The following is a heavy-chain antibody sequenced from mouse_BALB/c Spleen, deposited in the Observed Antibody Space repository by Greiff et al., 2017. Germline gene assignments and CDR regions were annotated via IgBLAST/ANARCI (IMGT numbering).Heavy chain of an antibody. D-gene: IGHD1-1*01. J-gene: IGHJ3*01. CDR1: GYTFTSYV. CDR2: INPYNDGT. CDR3: ASGGGSSSFAY. Sequence: EVQLQQSGPELVKPGASVKMSCKASGYTFTSYVMHWVKQKPGQGLEWIGYINPYNDGTKYNEKFKGKATLTSDKSSSTAYMELSSLTSEDSAVYYCASGGGSSSFAYWGQGTLVTVSA. V-gene: IGHV1-14*01.